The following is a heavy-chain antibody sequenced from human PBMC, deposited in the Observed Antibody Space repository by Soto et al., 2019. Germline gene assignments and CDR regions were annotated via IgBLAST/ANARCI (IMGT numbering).Heavy chain of an antibody. V-gene: IGHV1-69*13. D-gene: IGHD3-3*01. Sequence: SVKVSCKASGGTLSSYAISWVRQAPGQGLEWMGGIIPIFGTANYAQKFQGRVTITADESTSTAYMELSSLRSEDTAVYYCARSWRSGRNWFDPWGQGTLVTLSS. CDR1: GGTLSSYA. CDR3: ARSWRSGRNWFDP. CDR2: IIPIFGTA. J-gene: IGHJ5*02.